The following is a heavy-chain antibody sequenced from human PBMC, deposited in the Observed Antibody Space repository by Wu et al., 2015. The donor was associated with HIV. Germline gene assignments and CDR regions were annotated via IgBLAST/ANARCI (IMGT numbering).Heavy chain of an antibody. Sequence: QAQLVQFGAEVKKPGSSVKVTCKASGAGFTSYAVSWVRQAPGQGLEWMGGINPLFGTTKHAQRFQDRVKFTTDESKSTVYMELSSLTSDDTAVYYCARLQSLHGLYSNADYWGQGTLVTVSS. D-gene: IGHD1-1*01. V-gene: IGHV1-69*05. CDR1: GAGFTSYA. CDR3: ARLQSLHGLYSNADY. J-gene: IGHJ4*02. CDR2: INPLFGTT.